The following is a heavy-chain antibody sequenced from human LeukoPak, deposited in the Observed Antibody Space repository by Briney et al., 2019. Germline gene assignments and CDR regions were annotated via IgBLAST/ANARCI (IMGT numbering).Heavy chain of an antibody. CDR3: ARATPYGDPIGCDY. J-gene: IGHJ4*02. D-gene: IGHD4-17*01. V-gene: IGHV3-21*06. CDR1: GFTFSSYD. Sequence: GGSLRLSCAASGFTFSSYDMNWVRQAPGEGLEWVASISSSSAYIYYADSVKGRFTISRDDAKNSPYLQMNSLRAEDTAVYYCARATPYGDPIGCDYWGQGTLVTVSS. CDR2: ISSSSAYI.